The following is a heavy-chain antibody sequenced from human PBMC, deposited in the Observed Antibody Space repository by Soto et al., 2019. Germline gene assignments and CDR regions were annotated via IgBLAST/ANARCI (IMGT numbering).Heavy chain of an antibody. J-gene: IGHJ3*02. CDR3: AMGDNYYSSGYSHAFDI. Sequence: QVQLVQSGAEVKKPGSSVKVSCKASGGPFSSYAISWVRQAPGQGLEWMGGIIPIFGTANYAQKCQGRVTITADESTSTADMELSSLRSEDTAVYYCAMGDNYYSSGYSHAFDIWGQGTMVTVSS. CDR2: IIPIFGTA. V-gene: IGHV1-69*01. D-gene: IGHD3-22*01. CDR1: GGPFSSYA.